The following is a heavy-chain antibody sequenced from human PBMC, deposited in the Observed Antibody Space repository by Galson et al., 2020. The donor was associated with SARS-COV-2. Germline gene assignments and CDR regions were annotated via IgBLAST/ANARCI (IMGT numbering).Heavy chain of an antibody. V-gene: IGHV3-33*01. CDR1: GFTFKSHA. J-gene: IGHJ4*02. CDR3: ARDGQSSSGWAFDY. Sequence: GGSLRLSCAASGFTFKSHAMHWVRQAPGKGLEWVAQIFYDGSDKYYVDSVKGRFTISRDDSENTVYLQMNNLRADDWAVYFCARDGQSSSGWAFDYWGQGTLVTVSS. D-gene: IGHD6-19*01. CDR2: IFYDGSDK.